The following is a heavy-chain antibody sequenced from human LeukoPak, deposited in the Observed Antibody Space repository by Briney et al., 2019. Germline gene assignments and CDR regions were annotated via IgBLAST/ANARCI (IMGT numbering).Heavy chain of an antibody. CDR3: ATTGYSSSWYPFDS. J-gene: IGHJ4*02. V-gene: IGHV3-48*01. Sequence: GGSLRLSCAASGFMFSRYSMNWVRQAPGKGLEWVSYISSSTTTIYYADSVKGRFTISRDNAKNSLYLQMNSLRVEDTALYYCATTGYSSSWYPFDSWGQGTLVTVST. CDR1: GFMFSRYS. CDR2: ISSSTTTI. D-gene: IGHD6-13*01.